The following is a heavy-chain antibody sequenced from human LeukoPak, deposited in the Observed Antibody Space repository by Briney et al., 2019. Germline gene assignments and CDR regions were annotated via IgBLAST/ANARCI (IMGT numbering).Heavy chain of an antibody. J-gene: IGHJ3*02. V-gene: IGHV3-23*01. CDR3: ARDRSYPSALDI. CDR2: ISGSGGST. CDR1: GFTFSSFW. D-gene: IGHD3-16*02. Sequence: GGSLRLSCAASGFTFSSFWMSWVRQAPGKGLEWVSAISGSGGSTYYADSVKGRFTISRDNSKNTLYLQMNSLRAEDTAVYYCARDRSYPSALDIWGQGTMVTVSS.